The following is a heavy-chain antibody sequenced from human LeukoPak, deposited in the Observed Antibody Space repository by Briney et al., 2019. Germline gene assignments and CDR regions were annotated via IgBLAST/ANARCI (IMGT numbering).Heavy chain of an antibody. CDR1: GGSISSYY. D-gene: IGHD3-22*01. CDR3: ARIGFYDSSGYFCHAFDT. Sequence: SETLSLTCTVSGGSISSYYWSWIRQPPGKGLEWIGYIHYSGSTDYNPSLKSRVTISVDTSKNQFSLKLSSVTAADTAVYYCARIGFYDSSGYFCHAFDTWGQGTMVTVSS. V-gene: IGHV4-59*01. CDR2: IHYSGST. J-gene: IGHJ3*02.